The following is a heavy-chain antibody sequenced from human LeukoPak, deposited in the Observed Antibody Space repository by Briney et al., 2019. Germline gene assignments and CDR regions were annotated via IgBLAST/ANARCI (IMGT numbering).Heavy chain of an antibody. J-gene: IGHJ1*01. Sequence: GESLKISCKGSGYSFTSCWIGWVRQMPGKGLEWMGIIYPGDSDTRYSPSFQGQVTISADKSISTAYLQWSSLKASDTAMYYCARLGVAVAGTKYFQHWGQGTLVTVSS. V-gene: IGHV5-51*01. CDR1: GYSFTSCW. CDR2: IYPGDSDT. D-gene: IGHD6-19*01. CDR3: ARLGVAVAGTKYFQH.